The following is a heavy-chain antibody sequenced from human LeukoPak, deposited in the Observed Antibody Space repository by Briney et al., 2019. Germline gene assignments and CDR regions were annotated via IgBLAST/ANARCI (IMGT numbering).Heavy chain of an antibody. J-gene: IGHJ3*01. Sequence: SETLSLTCAVYGGSFSGYYWSWIRQPPGKGLEWIGEINHSGSTNYNPSLKSRVTTSEDTSKNQFSLKLSSVTAADTAVYYCARTRDSSGYYVFDLWGQGTMVTVSS. CDR3: ARTRDSSGYYVFDL. D-gene: IGHD3-22*01. CDR1: GGSFSGYY. V-gene: IGHV4-34*01. CDR2: INHSGST.